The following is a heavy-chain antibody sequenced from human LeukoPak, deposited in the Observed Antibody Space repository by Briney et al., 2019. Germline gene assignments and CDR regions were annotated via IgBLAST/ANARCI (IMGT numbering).Heavy chain of an antibody. CDR1: GGSISSSSYY. Sequence: SETLSLTCTVSGGSISSSSYYWGWIRQPPGEGLEWIGSIYYSGSTYYNPSLKSRVTISVDTSKNQFSLKLSSVTAADTAVYYCASGTPYYYDSSGYFDYWGQGTLVTVSS. CDR3: ASGTPYYYDSSGYFDY. CDR2: IYYSGST. V-gene: IGHV4-39*01. D-gene: IGHD3-22*01. J-gene: IGHJ4*02.